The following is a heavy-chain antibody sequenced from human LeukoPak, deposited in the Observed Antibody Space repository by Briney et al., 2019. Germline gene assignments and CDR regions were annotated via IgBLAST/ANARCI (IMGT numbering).Heavy chain of an antibody. D-gene: IGHD3-10*01. Sequence: PSETLSLTCTVSGYSISSGYYWGWIRQPPGKGLEWIGSGSTYYNPSLKSRVTISVDTSKNQFSLKLSSVTAADTAVYYCARASVRGTNHINWFDPWGQGTLVTVSS. CDR3: ARASVRGTNHINWFDP. V-gene: IGHV4-38-2*02. CDR2: SGST. CDR1: GYSISSGYY. J-gene: IGHJ5*02.